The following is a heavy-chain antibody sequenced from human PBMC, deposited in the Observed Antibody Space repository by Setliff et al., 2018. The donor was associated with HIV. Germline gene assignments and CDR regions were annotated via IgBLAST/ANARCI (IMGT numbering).Heavy chain of an antibody. CDR3: ARGGEVGATSKSGIGAFDI. CDR1: GGTFRSKG. J-gene: IGHJ3*02. D-gene: IGHD1-26*01. CDR2: IIPIFGTP. V-gene: IGHV1-69*13. Sequence: SVKVSCKASGGTFRSKGISWVRQAPGQGLEWMGGIIPIFGTPDYAQKFQGRITITADESTSTAYMELRSLRSEDTAVYYCARGGEVGATSKSGIGAFDIWGQGTMVTVSS.